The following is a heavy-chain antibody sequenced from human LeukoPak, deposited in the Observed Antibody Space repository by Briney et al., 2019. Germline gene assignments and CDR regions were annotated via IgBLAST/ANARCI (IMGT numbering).Heavy chain of an antibody. CDR2: ISWNSGSI. J-gene: IGHJ3*02. D-gene: IGHD4-17*01. CDR3: AKDCDGDYVYDAFDI. V-gene: IGHV3-9*01. Sequence: PGGSLRLSCAASGFTFDDYAMHWVRQAPGKGLEWVSGISWNSGSIGYADSVKGRFTISRDNAKNSLYLQMNSLRAEDTALYYCAKDCDGDYVYDAFDIWGQGTMVTVSS. CDR1: GFTFDDYA.